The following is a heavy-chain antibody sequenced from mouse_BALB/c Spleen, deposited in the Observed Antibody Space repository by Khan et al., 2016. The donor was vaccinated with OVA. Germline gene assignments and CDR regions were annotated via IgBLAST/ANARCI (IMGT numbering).Heavy chain of an antibody. CDR3: ARGNGYYVSFAY. D-gene: IGHD2-3*01. J-gene: IGHJ2*01. CDR1: GYTFTYYV. CDR2: IYPGSDNA. Sequence: QVQLQQSGPELVKPGASVKLSCKASGYTFTYYVITWVKQRTGQGLEWIGAIYPGSDNAYYTERFKGKATLTADKSSNTTYMQLRSLTSEDSAVYFCARGNGYYVSFAYWGQGTTLTVSS. V-gene: IGHV1-81*01.